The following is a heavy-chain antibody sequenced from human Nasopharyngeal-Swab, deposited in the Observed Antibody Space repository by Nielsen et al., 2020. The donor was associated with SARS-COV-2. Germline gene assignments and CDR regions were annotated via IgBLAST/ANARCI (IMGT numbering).Heavy chain of an antibody. V-gene: IGHV4-34*01. Sequence: SEPLSLTCAAYGGSFSGYSWSWIRQPPGKGLEWIGELNHSGSTNHKPSLKSRVTISVDTSKNQFSLKLSSVTAADTAVYYCARGGYSSGWYGRRGWFDPWGQGTLVTVST. CDR2: LNHSGST. CDR3: ARGGYSSGWYGRRGWFDP. D-gene: IGHD6-19*01. CDR1: GGSFSGYS. J-gene: IGHJ5*02.